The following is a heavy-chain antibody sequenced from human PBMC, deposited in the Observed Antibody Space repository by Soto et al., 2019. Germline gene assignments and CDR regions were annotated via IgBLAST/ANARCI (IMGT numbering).Heavy chain of an antibody. CDR3: ARTSTSGNRFDY. J-gene: IGHJ4*02. D-gene: IGHD1-1*01. CDR2: VYHSGST. CDR1: GGSISTSNW. V-gene: IGHV4-4*02. Sequence: QVQLQESGPGLVKPSGTLSLTCAVSGGSISTSNWWSWVRQPPGKGLEWIGEVYHSGSTNYNPSFKSRVAMSVDKSQNQFSPELNSVAPADTALYYCARTSTSGNRFDYWGQGSLVTVSS.